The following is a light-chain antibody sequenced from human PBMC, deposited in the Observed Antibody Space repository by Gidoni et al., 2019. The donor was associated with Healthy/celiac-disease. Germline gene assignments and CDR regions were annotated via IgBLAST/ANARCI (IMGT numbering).Light chain of an antibody. Sequence: DIVMTQSPDSLAVSLGERATINCKSSQSVLHSSNNKNYLAWYQQKLGQPPKLLIYWSSTRESGVPGRFSGSGSGTDFTLTISSLQAEDVAVYYCQQYYTTVGFGLGTKVEIK. V-gene: IGKV4-1*01. J-gene: IGKJ1*01. CDR3: QQYYTTVG. CDR2: WSS. CDR1: QSVLHSSNNKNY.